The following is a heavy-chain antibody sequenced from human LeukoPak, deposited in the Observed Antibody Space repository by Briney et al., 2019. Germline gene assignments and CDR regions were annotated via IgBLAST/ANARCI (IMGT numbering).Heavy chain of an antibody. CDR2: IYHSGST. CDR1: GYCISSGYY. J-gene: IGHJ3*01. D-gene: IGHD2-2*01. Sequence: PSETLSLTCAVSGYCISSGYYWGWIRQPPGKGLEWIGSIYHSGSTYYNPSLKSRVTISVDTSKNQFSLKLSSVTAADTAVYYCARHVSLDIVVVPAAISVWGQGTMVTVSS. V-gene: IGHV4-38-2*01. CDR3: ARHVSLDIVVVPAAISV.